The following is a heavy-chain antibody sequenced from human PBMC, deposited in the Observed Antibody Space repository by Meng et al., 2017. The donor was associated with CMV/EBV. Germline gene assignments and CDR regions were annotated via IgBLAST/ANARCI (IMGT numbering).Heavy chain of an antibody. V-gene: IGHV4-61*01. CDR3: ARDHPDSSLGY. CDR1: GGSVSSGSYY. Sequence: CTVSGGSVSSGSYYWSWIRQPPGKGLGWIGYIYYSGSTNYNPSLKSRVTISVDTSKNQFSLKLSSVTAADTAVYYCARDHPDSSLGYWGQGTLVTVSS. CDR2: IYYSGST. J-gene: IGHJ4*02. D-gene: IGHD6-6*01.